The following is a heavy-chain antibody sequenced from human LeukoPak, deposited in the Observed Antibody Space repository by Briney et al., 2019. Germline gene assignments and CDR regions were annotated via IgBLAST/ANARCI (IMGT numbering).Heavy chain of an antibody. D-gene: IGHD1-26*01. V-gene: IGHV3-21*01. CDR3: AKISVGGSHDAFDI. J-gene: IGHJ3*02. CDR2: ISGSSDYI. CDR1: GFTFSTYS. Sequence: GGSLRLSCAASGFTFSTYSMNWVRQAPGKGLEWVSAISGSSDYIYYADSVKGRFTISRDNAKNSLFLQMNSLRAEDTAVYYCAKISVGGSHDAFDIWGQGTMVTVSS.